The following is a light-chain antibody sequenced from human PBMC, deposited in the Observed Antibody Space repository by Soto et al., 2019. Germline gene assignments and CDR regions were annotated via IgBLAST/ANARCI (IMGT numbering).Light chain of an antibody. Sequence: IQLTQSPSSLSASVGDRVTITCRASQDISSFLAWFQQKPGKAPKLLIFATSTLQSGVPSRFSGSGSGTDFTLIISNLQPEDFVTYYCQQLNDFPPTFGGGTKVEIK. CDR3: QQLNDFPPT. CDR1: QDISSF. J-gene: IGKJ4*01. V-gene: IGKV1-9*01. CDR2: ATS.